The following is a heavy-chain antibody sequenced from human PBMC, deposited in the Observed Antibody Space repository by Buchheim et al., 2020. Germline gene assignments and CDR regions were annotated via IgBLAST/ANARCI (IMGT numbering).Heavy chain of an antibody. V-gene: IGHV4-34*01. D-gene: IGHD3-3*01. CDR2: INHTGST. CDR3: ATGRRISGAVSPFDH. J-gene: IGHJ4*02. Sequence: QVHLQQWGAGLLKPSETLSLTCAVYGGSFSDYYWTLIRQPPGKGLEWIGEINHTGSTKYNPSLKSRVTISVDTSKNKFSLNLRSVTAADTALYYCATGRRISGAVSPFDHWGQGT. CDR1: GGSFSDYY.